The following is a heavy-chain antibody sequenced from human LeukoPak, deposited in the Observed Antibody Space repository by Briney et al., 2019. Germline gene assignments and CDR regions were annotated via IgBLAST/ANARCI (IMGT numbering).Heavy chain of an antibody. V-gene: IGHV3-23*01. CDR2: ISGSGGST. J-gene: IGHJ4*02. CDR3: AKDEDNSRDTDY. CDR1: GFTFSSYA. D-gene: IGHD2/OR15-2a*01. Sequence: GGSLRLSCAVSGFTFSSYAMSWVRQAPGKGLEWVSAISGSGGSTYYADSVKGRFTISRDNSKNTLYLQMNSLRAEDTAVYYCAKDEDNSRDTDYWGQGTLVTVSS.